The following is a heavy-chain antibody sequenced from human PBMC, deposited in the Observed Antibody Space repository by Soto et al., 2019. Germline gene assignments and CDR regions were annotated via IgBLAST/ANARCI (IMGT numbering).Heavy chain of an antibody. CDR3: AKGMTTVTTLDY. CDR1: GGSISSGGYS. J-gene: IGHJ4*02. Sequence: SETLSLTCAVSGGSISSGGYSWNWIRQPPGKGLEWIGYIYHSGSTYYNPSLKSRVTIPVDRSKNQFSLKLSSVTAADTAVYYCAKGMTTVTTLDYWGQGTLVTVSS. V-gene: IGHV4-30-2*01. D-gene: IGHD4-4*01. CDR2: IYHSGST.